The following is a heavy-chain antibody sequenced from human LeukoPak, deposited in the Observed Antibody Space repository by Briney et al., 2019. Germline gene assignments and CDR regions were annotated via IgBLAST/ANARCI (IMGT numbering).Heavy chain of an antibody. CDR3: ARHVVAARPGFDY. Sequence: PSETLSLTCTVSGGSISSSSYYWGWVRQPPGKGLEWFGSIYYCGSIYYNPSLKSHVTISEDTSKNQSSLKLSSVSAADTAVYYCARHVVAARPGFDYWGQGTLVTVSS. V-gene: IGHV4-39*01. D-gene: IGHD6-6*01. CDR2: IYYCGSI. J-gene: IGHJ4*02. CDR1: GGSISSSSYY.